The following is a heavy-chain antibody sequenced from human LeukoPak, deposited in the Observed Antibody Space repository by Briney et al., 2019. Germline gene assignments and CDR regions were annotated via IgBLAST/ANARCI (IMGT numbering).Heavy chain of an antibody. CDR3: AKSGGSGSDY. V-gene: IGHV3-23*01. J-gene: IGHJ4*02. Sequence: GGSLRLSCAASGFTFSNTAMSWVRRAPGKGLEWVSAISASGDGTFYTDSVKGRFTVSRDNSKNMLYLQMNSLRAEDTAVYYWAKSGGSGSDYWGQGTLVTVSS. CDR1: GFTFSNTA. D-gene: IGHD4-23*01. CDR2: ISASGDGT.